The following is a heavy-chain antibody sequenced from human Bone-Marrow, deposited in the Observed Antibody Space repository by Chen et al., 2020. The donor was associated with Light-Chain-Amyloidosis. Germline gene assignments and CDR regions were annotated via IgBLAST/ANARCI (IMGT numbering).Heavy chain of an antibody. D-gene: IGHD5-12*01. CDR1: GYTFPNYW. CDR2: IYPDGSDA. V-gene: IGHV5-51*01. CDR3: ARRRDGYNFDY. Sequence: EVQLEQSGPEVKKPGESLKISCKGSGYTFPNYWIGWVRQMPGKGLEWMGVIYPDGSDARYSPSFEGQVTSSADKSIATAYLQWRSRKAADAAMYYCARRRDGYNFDYWGQGTLVTVSS. J-gene: IGHJ4*02.